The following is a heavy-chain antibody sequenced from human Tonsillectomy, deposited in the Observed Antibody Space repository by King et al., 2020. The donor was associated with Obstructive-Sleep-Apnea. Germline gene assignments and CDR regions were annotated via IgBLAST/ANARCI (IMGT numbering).Heavy chain of an antibody. D-gene: IGHD3-10*01. J-gene: IGHJ5*02. CDR2: IYYSGST. Sequence: QLQESGPGLVKPSETLSLTCTVSGGSISSYYWSWIRQPPGKGLEWIGYIYYSGSTNYNPSLKSRVTISLDTSKNQFSLRLNSVTAADTAVYYCVRDHGAGDWFDPWGQGTLVTVSS. CDR3: VRDHGAGDWFDP. CDR1: GGSISSYY. V-gene: IGHV4-59*01.